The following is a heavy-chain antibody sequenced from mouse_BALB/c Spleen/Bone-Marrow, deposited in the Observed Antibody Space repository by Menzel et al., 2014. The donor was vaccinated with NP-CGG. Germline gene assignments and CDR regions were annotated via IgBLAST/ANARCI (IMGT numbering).Heavy chain of an antibody. CDR1: GYSFTGYY. J-gene: IGHJ1*01. CDR2: INPYNGAT. D-gene: IGHD1-1*01. Sequence: EVQGVESGPELVKPGASVKISCKASGYSFTGYYMHWVKQSHVKSLEWIGRINPYNGATSYNQNFKDKASLTVDKSSSTAYMELHSLTSEDSTVYYCASHYYGSSYWYFDVWGAGTTVTVSA. CDR3: ASHYYGSSYWYFDV. V-gene: IGHV1-31*01.